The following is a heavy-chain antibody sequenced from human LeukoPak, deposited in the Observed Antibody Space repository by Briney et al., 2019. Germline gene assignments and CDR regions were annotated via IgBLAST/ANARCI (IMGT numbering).Heavy chain of an antibody. CDR2: IYHSGSS. J-gene: IGHJ3*01. Sequence: SETLSLTCSVSGYSINSGYYWGWIRQPPGKGLEWIGSIYHSGSSYYNPSLKSRVTISVDTSKNQFSLKLSSVTATDTAVYYCARELAYCGGDCYLAAFDLWGQRTMVTVSS. D-gene: IGHD2-21*01. CDR3: ARELAYCGGDCYLAAFDL. V-gene: IGHV4-38-2*02. CDR1: GYSINSGYY.